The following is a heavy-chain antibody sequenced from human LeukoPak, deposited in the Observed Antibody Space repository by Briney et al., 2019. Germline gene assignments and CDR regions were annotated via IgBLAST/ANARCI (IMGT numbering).Heavy chain of an antibody. Sequence: GGSLRLSCAASGFTFSTYGMHWVRQAPGKGLEWVAFIRYDGTHKYYTDSVKGRFTISRDNSKNTLYLQMNNLRSEDTALYYCAKISGYYPFDYWGQGTLVTVSS. CDR3: AKISGYYPFDY. V-gene: IGHV3-30*02. D-gene: IGHD3-22*01. CDR2: IRYDGTHK. CDR1: GFTFSTYG. J-gene: IGHJ4*02.